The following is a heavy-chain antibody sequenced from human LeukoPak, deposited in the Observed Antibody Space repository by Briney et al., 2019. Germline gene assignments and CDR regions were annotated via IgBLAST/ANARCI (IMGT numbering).Heavy chain of an antibody. D-gene: IGHD1-1*01. J-gene: IGHJ1*01. CDR2: IYPKSGST. Sequence: APVTVSCKASGYSFSDYHIHWVRQAPGQGLEWMGWIYPKSGSTYYAQKFQGRVSLTSDTSINTVYMELNSLTSDDTAVYFCARENWIWDFWGQGTLVTVSS. CDR1: GYSFSDYH. CDR3: ARENWIWDF. V-gene: IGHV1-2*02.